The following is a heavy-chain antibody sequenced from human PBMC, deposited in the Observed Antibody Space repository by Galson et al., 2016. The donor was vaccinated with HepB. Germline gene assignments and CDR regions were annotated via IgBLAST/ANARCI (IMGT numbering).Heavy chain of an antibody. J-gene: IGHJ6*02. V-gene: IGHV1-46*01. CDR1: GYTFTNYH. Sequence: SVKVSCKASGYTFTNYHIHWVRQAPGQGLEWMGIINPSGGSPSYAQKFQDRVILTRDTSTSTVYMGMSSLRSEDTAVYYCAKDWREAADSGFYFYGMDVWGRGTTVSVSS. D-gene: IGHD6-13*01. CDR3: AKDWREAADSGFYFYGMDV. CDR2: INPSGGSP.